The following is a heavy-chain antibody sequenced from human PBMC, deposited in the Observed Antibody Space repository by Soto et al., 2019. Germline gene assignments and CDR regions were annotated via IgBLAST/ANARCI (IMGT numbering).Heavy chain of an antibody. CDR2: ISSSSSYT. J-gene: IGHJ4*02. Sequence: QVQLVESGGGLVKPGGSLRLSCAASGFTFSDYYMSWIRQAPGKGLEWVSYISSSSSYTNYTDSVKGRFTISRDNAKNSLYLQMNSLRAEDTAVYYCARAGPVAGRMDYWGQGTLVTVSS. D-gene: IGHD6-19*01. CDR3: ARAGPVAGRMDY. CDR1: GFTFSDYY. V-gene: IGHV3-11*05.